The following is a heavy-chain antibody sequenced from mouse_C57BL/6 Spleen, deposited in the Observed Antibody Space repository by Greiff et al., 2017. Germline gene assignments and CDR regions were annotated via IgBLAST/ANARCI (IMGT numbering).Heavy chain of an antibody. J-gene: IGHJ1*03. V-gene: IGHV1-18*01. Sequence: EVQLQQSGPELVKPGASVKIPCKASGYTFTDYNMAWVKQSHGKSLEWIGDINPNNGGTIYNQKFKGKATLTVDKSSSTAYMELRSLTSEDTAVYYCARFYYGSSYPYWYFDVWGTGTTVTVSS. CDR3: ARFYYGSSYPYWYFDV. CDR1: GYTFTDYN. CDR2: INPNNGGT. D-gene: IGHD1-1*01.